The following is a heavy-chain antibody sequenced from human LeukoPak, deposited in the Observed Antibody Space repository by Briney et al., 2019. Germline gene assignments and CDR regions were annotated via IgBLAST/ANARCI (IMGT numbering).Heavy chain of an antibody. V-gene: IGHV3-9*01. J-gene: IGHJ1*01. D-gene: IGHD5-24*01. CDR2: ISWNSGSI. Sequence: GGSLRLSCAASGFTFDDYAMHWVRQAPGKGLEWVSGISWNSGSIGYADSVKGRFTISRDNAKNSLYLQMNSLRAEDTALYYCAKENRRDGYNYEYFQHWGQGTLVTVSS. CDR1: GFTFDDYA. CDR3: AKENRRDGYNYEYFQH.